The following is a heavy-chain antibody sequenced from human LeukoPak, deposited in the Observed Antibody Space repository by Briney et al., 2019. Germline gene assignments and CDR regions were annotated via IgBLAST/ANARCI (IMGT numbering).Heavy chain of an antibody. CDR1: GFTFSSYS. J-gene: IGHJ4*02. D-gene: IGHD3-10*01. CDR2: ISSSSSYI. V-gene: IGHV3-21*01. Sequence: GGSLRLSCAASGFTFSSYSMNWVRQAPGKGLEWVSSISSSSSYIYYADSVKGRFTISRDNAKNSLYLQMNSLRAEDTAVYYCARAQYYYGSGSYGRYFDYWGQGTLVTVSS. CDR3: ARAQYYYGSGSYGRYFDY.